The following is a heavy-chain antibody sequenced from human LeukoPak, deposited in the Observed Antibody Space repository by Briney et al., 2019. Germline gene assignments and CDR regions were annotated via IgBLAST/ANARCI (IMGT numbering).Heavy chain of an antibody. J-gene: IGHJ4*02. CDR2: ISAYNGYT. CDR3: ARNGSGWCFLDY. CDR1: GYTVASYG. D-gene: IGHD6-19*01. Sequence: GASVKVSCKATGYTVASYGISWVRQAPGQGPEWMGWISAYNGYTNYAQKFQGRVTMTTDTSTNTAYMELRSLRSDDTAVYYCARNGSGWCFLDYWGQGTLVTVSS. V-gene: IGHV1-18*01.